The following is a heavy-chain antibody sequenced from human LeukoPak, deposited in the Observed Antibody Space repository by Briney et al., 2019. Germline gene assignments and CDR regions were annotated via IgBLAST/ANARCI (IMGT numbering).Heavy chain of an antibody. J-gene: IGHJ5*02. CDR1: GFTFDDYA. CDR3: ARDAEVGTLFGVLSRYNWFDP. D-gene: IGHD3-3*01. Sequence: PGGSLRLSCAASGFTFDDYAMHWVRQAPGKGLEWVSLISGDGGSTYYADSVKGRFTISRDNAKKSLYLQMNSLRAEDTAVYYCARDAEVGTLFGVLSRYNWFDPWGQGALVTVSS. CDR2: ISGDGGST. V-gene: IGHV3-43*02.